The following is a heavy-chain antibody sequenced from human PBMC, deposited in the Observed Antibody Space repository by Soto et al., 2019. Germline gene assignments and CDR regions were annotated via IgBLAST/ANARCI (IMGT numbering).Heavy chain of an antibody. CDR1: GISCGSRA. CDR3: ARGSTDSYPGSRIFDF. Sequence: PGGALRLSSVASGISCGSRAMSWVRQSPGEGLEWVSTITDTGGDTKYADSVRGRFTMSRDNSKKTLYLQMNSLRVEDSALYYCARGSTDSYPGSRIFDFWGRGTLVTVSS. J-gene: IGHJ4*02. CDR2: ITDTGGDT. V-gene: IGHV3-23*01. D-gene: IGHD3-10*01.